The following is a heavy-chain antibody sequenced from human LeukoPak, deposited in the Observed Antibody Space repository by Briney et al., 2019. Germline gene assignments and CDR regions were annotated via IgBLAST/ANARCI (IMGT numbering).Heavy chain of an antibody. V-gene: IGHV3-23*01. CDR2: ISGSGRST. D-gene: IGHD1-26*01. CDR1: GFIFSSYA. CDR3: ARDDYSGRFSGQVIGAFDI. J-gene: IGHJ3*02. Sequence: RSGGSLRLSCAASGFIFSSYAMTWVRQAPGKGLEWVSAISGSGRSTYYADSVKGRFTISRDNSKNTLYLQMNSLRAEDTAVYYCARDDYSGRFSGQVIGAFDIWGQGTMVTVSS.